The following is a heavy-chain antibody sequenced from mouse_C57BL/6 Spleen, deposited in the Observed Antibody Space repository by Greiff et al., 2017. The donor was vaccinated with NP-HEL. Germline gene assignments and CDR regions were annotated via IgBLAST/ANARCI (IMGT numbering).Heavy chain of an antibody. V-gene: IGHV1-82*01. CDR3: ARSGDNDMEG. Sequence: QVQLQQSGPELVKPGASVKLSCKASGYAFSSSWMNWVKQRPGKGLEWIGRIYPGAGDTNYNGKFKGKATLTADKSSSTAYMQLSSLTSEDSAFYFCARSGDNDMEGWGPGTTVTVSS. CDR2: IYPGAGDT. CDR1: GYAFSSSW. J-gene: IGHJ4*01.